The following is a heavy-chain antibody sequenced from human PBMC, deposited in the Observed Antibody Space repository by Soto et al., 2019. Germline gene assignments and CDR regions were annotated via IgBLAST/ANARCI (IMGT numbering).Heavy chain of an antibody. D-gene: IGHD6-19*01. CDR2: INSGGITT. CDR3: AKDWYSSGWHGVLAH. J-gene: IGHJ1*01. V-gene: IGHV3-74*01. Sequence: GGSLRLSCAASGFTFSSYWMHWVRQAPGKGLVWVSRINSGGITTNYADSVKGRFTISRDNSKNTLYLQMNSLRAEDTAVYYCAKDWYSSGWHGVLAHRGQGTLVTLSS. CDR1: GFTFSSYW.